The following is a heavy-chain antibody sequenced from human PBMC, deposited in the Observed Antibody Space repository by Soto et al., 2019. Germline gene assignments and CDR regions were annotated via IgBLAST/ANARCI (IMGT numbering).Heavy chain of an antibody. J-gene: IGHJ4*02. Sequence: PGESLKISCKASGYTFTDAWTGWVRQMPGKGLEWMGIVYPGDSQTRYNPSFQGQITISADKSITTAYLQWTSLKASDSAMYYCARQKGYWGQGTLVTVSS. CDR1: GYTFTDAW. CDR2: VYPGDSQT. V-gene: IGHV5-51*01. CDR3: ARQKGY.